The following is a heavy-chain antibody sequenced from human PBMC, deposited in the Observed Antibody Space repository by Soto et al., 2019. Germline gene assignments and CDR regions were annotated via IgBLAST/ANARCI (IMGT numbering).Heavy chain of an antibody. CDR1: GFTFSSYA. CDR3: ARGDGLARLRVYY. Sequence: QVQLVESGGGVVQPGRSLRLSCAASGFTFSSYAMHWVRQAPGKGLEWVAVISYDGSNKYYADSVKGRFTISRDNSKNTLYLQMNSLRAEDTAVYYCARGDGLARLRVYYWGQGTLVTVSS. D-gene: IGHD3-16*01. V-gene: IGHV3-30-3*01. CDR2: ISYDGSNK. J-gene: IGHJ4*02.